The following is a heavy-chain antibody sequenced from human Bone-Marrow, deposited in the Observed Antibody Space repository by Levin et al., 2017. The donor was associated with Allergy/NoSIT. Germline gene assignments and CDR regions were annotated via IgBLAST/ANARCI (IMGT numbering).Heavy chain of an antibody. J-gene: IGHJ4*02. Sequence: SLKISCAASGFTFDDYAMHWVRQAPGKGLECVSGISWNSGSIGYADSVKGRFTISRDNAKNSLYLQMNSLRAEDTALYYCAKDISGIVGATTPFDYWGQGTLVTVSS. CDR3: AKDISGIVGATTPFDY. V-gene: IGHV3-9*01. CDR1: GFTFDDYA. D-gene: IGHD1-26*01. CDR2: ISWNSGSI.